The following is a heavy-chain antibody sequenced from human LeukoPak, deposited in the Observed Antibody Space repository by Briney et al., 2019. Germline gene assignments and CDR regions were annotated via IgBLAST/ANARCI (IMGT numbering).Heavy chain of an antibody. D-gene: IGHD3-3*01. V-gene: IGHV4-61*02. CDR2: IQSRGNP. CDR3: ARARDFWSGYYTEGTFFDY. Sequence: SQTLSLTCTVSGDSISSGNYYWTWIRQPAGQGLEWIGRIQSRGNPAYNPSVRSRITVSVETSKNHFSLKLNSVTAADTAVYYCARARDFWSGYYTEGTFFDYWGRGTLVTVSS. CDR1: GDSISSGNYY. J-gene: IGHJ4*02.